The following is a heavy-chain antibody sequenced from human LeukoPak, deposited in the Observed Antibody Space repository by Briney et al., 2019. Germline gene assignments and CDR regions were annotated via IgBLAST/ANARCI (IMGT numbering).Heavy chain of an antibody. Sequence: GGSLRLSCAASGFPFNAYWMTWVRQAPGKGLEWMANIRQDGDTKYYVDSVKGRFTISSDNAMNSLYLQMNSLRAEDTAIYYCARSLPYGTTWYGRSDFWGQGALVTVSS. CDR2: IRQDGDTK. CDR3: ARSLPYGTTWYGRSDF. J-gene: IGHJ4*02. V-gene: IGHV3-7*03. D-gene: IGHD6-13*01. CDR1: GFPFNAYW.